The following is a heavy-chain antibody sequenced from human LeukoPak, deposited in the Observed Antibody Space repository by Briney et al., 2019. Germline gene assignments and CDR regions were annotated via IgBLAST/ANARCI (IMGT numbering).Heavy chain of an antibody. V-gene: IGHV3-48*03. CDR2: INRRWWYT. Sequence: GRSLRLSCAACGLDFRSYEMNWVRQASGKGLEGGSSINRRWWYTYYADSVKGRFTISRDNHKHSLYLQMNTLIGGDADVYYCATSGHKNFSHFFAMDVRGKGTTGTVS. CDR1: GLDFRSYE. CDR3: ATSGHKNFSHFFAMDV. D-gene: IGHD5-12*01. J-gene: IGHJ6*04.